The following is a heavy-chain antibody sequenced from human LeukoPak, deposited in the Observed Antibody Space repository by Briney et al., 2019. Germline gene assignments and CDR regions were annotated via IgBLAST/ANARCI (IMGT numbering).Heavy chain of an antibody. J-gene: IGHJ4*02. CDR3: ASRTGVY. Sequence: PGGSLRLSCAASRFTFGSYWMHWVRKAPGKGLVWVSRINTDGSSTTYADSVKGRFTISRDNAKNTLYLQMNSLRAEDTAVYYCASRTGVYWGQGTLVTVSS. V-gene: IGHV3-74*01. CDR1: RFTFGSYW. CDR2: INTDGSST. D-gene: IGHD1-14*01.